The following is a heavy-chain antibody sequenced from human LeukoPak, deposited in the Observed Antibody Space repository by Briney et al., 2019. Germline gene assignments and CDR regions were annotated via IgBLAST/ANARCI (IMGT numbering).Heavy chain of an antibody. V-gene: IGHV1-18*01. J-gene: IGHJ6*03. CDR1: GYTFTSYG. CDR2: ISAYNGNT. D-gene: IGHD4-11*01. Sequence: ASVKVPCKASGYTFTSYGISWVRQAPGQGLEWMGWISAYNGNTNYAQKLQGRVTMTTDTSTSTAYMELRSLRSDDTAVYYCARGGYSNYGIYYYYMDVWGKGTTVTVSS. CDR3: ARGGYSNYGIYYYYMDV.